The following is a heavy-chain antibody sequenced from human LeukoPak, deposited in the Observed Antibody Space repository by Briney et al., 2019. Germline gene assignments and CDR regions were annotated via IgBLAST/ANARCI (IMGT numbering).Heavy chain of an antibody. CDR1: GGSFSGYY. CDR2: INHSGST. V-gene: IGHV4-34*01. J-gene: IGHJ4*02. CDR3: ARGLRF. D-gene: IGHD3-16*01. Sequence: PSETLSLTGAVYGGSFSGYYWSWIRQPPGKGLEWIGEINHSGSTNYNPSLKSRVTISVDTSKNQFSLKLSSVTAADTAVYYCARGLRFWGQGTLVTVSS.